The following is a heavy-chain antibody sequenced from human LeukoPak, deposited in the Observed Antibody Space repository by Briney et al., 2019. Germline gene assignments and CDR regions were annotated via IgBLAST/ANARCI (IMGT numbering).Heavy chain of an antibody. CDR2: INTDGSST. Sequence: GGSLRLSCAASGFTFSSYWTHWVRQAPGKGLVWVSRINTDGSSTSYADSVKGRFTISRDNAKNTLYLQMNSLRAEDTAVYYCASYCSSTSCPPAGYWGQGTLVTVSS. D-gene: IGHD2-2*01. J-gene: IGHJ4*02. CDR3: ASYCSSTSCPPAGY. V-gene: IGHV3-74*01. CDR1: GFTFSSYW.